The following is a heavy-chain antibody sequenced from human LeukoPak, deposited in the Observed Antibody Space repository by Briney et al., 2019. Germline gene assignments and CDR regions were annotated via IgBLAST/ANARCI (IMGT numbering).Heavy chain of an antibody. CDR1: GFSLSTSGVG. V-gene: IGHV2-5*01. CDR2: IYWNDDK. D-gene: IGHD6-6*01. Sequence: ASGPTLVNPTQTLTLTFTFSGFSLSTSGVGVGWIRQPPGKALEWLALIYWNDDKRYSPSLESRLTITKDTSKNQVVLTMTNMDPVDTATYHCARRGSSLSFDFCGQGTLVTVSS. CDR3: ARRGSSLSFDF. J-gene: IGHJ4*02.